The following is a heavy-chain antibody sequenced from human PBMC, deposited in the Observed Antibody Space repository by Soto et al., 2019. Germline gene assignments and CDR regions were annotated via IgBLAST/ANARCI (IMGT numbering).Heavy chain of an antibody. D-gene: IGHD6-13*01. CDR1: GFTVSSNY. CDR3: ARAVHGSSWFDP. J-gene: IGHJ5*02. V-gene: IGHV3-66*01. Sequence: GGSLRLSCAASGFTVSSNYMSWVRQAPGKGLEWVSVIFSGGSTYYADSVKGRFTISRDNSKNTLYLQMNGLGAEDTAVYYCARAVHGSSWFDPWGQGTLVTVSS. CDR2: IFSGGST.